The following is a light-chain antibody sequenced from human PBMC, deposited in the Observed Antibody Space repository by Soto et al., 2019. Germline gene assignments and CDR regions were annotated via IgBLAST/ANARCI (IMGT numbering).Light chain of an antibody. CDR2: GAS. Sequence: EIVMTQSPATLSVSPGERATLSCRASQSVSSNLAWYQQKPGQAPRLLIYGASTRATGIPARFSGSGSGTEFTLTIRSLQSEDFATYYCQQVNSYPQTFGQGTRLEIK. CDR1: QSVSSN. V-gene: IGKV3-15*01. J-gene: IGKJ5*01. CDR3: QQVNSYPQT.